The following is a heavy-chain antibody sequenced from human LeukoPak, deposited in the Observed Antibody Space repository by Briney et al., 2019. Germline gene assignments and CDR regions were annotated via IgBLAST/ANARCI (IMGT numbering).Heavy chain of an antibody. J-gene: IGHJ4*02. V-gene: IGHV5-51*01. CDR1: GYSFTAYW. Sequence: GESLKISCNGSGYSFTAYWIGWARQMPGKGLEWMGIIYPGDSDTKYSPSFQGQVTISADKSIGTAYLQWSSLKASDAAIYYCARLSNNWSLDYWGQGTLVTVSS. CDR2: IYPGDSDT. CDR3: ARLSNNWSLDY. D-gene: IGHD1-1*01.